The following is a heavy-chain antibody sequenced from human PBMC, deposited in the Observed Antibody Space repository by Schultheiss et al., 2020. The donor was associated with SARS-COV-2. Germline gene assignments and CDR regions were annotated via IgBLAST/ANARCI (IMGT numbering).Heavy chain of an antibody. J-gene: IGHJ4*02. CDR3: AKELWFRDPGHFDY. CDR1: GFTFSSYA. Sequence: GGSLRLSCAASGFTFSSYAMHWVRQAPGKGLEWVAVISYDGSNKYYADSVKGRFTISRDNSKNTLYLQMNSLRDEDTAVYYCAKELWFRDPGHFDYWGQGTLVTVSS. CDR2: ISYDGSNK. D-gene: IGHD3-10*01. V-gene: IGHV3-30*04.